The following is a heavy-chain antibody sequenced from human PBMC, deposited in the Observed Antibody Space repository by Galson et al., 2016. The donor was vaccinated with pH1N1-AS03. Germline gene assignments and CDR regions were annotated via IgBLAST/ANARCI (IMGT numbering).Heavy chain of an antibody. CDR1: GHNFTNYA. J-gene: IGHJ4*02. CDR2: INVGSGNT. CDR3: ARGFLEAVIDY. D-gene: IGHD3-3*01. V-gene: IGHV1-3*01. Sequence: SVKVSCKASGHNFTNYAIHWVRQAPGQRLEWMGWINVGSGNTKYSQKFQGRVTMTRDTSASTAYTELSSLTSDDTSVYYCARGFLEAVIDYWGQGSLVTVSS.